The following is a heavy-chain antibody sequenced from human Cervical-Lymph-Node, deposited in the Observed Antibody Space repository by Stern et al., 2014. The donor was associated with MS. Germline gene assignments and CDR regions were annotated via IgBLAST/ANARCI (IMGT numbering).Heavy chain of an antibody. CDR1: VGTFSKFP. CDR3: ALSSETSDRWYSLGYDL. V-gene: IGHV1-69*01. D-gene: IGHD6-13*01. J-gene: IGHJ5*02. CDR2: IFPVCGTP. Sequence: VQLVASGAEVTKPGSSVKVSCKASVGTFSKFPSSCVRQAPGQGLEWMGGIFPVCGTPTYAQEFRGRVTITADVSTSTVYMELSSLRSDDTAVYYCALSSETSDRWYSLGYDLWGQGTLVTVSS.